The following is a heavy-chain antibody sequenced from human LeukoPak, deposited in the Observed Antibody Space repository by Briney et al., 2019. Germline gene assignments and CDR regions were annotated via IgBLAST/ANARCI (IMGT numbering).Heavy chain of an antibody. J-gene: IGHJ6*03. CDR1: GYTFTSYG. V-gene: IGHV1-18*01. CDR2: ISAYNGNT. D-gene: IGHD2-15*01. CDR3: ARVLRYCSGGNCYSGGLGYMDA. Sequence: ASVKVSCKASGYTFTSYGISWVRQAPGQGLEWMGWISAYNGNTNYAQKFQGRVTMTRNTSISTAYMELSSLRSEDTAVYYCARVLRYCSGGNCYSGGLGYMDAWGKGTTVTISS.